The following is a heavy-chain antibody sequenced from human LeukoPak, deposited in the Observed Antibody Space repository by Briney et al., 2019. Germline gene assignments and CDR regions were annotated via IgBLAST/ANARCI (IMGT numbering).Heavy chain of an antibody. CDR2: ITGSGYST. V-gene: IGHV3-23*01. J-gene: IGHJ3*02. CDR3: ARDHKEVLWFGESVSDAFDI. Sequence: GGSLRLSCAASGFTFSSYGMSWVRQAPGKGLEWVSTITGSGYSTYYADSVKGRFTISRDNSKNTLYLQMNSLRAEDTAVYYCARDHKEVLWFGESVSDAFDIWGQGTMVTVSS. CDR1: GFTFSSYG. D-gene: IGHD3-10*01.